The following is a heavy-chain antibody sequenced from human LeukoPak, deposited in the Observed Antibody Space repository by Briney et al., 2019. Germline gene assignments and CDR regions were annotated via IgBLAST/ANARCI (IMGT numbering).Heavy chain of an antibody. D-gene: IGHD6-13*01. J-gene: IGHJ4*02. Sequence: GESLKIFCKGSGYSFTSYWIGWVRQMPGKGLEWIGIIYPGDSDTRYSPSFQGQVTISADKSISTAYLQWSSLKASDTAIYYCARGPSHSSTWYFNYWGQGSLVTVSS. CDR3: ARGPSHSSTWYFNY. CDR1: GYSFTSYW. V-gene: IGHV5-51*01. CDR2: IYPGDSDT.